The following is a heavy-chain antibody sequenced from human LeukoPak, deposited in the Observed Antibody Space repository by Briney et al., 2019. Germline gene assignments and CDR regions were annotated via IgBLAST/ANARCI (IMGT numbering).Heavy chain of an antibody. CDR2: ISTYNGNT. CDR3: ARDRMDTGTYFDY. CDR1: GYTFTTYG. J-gene: IGHJ4*02. Sequence: ASVKVSCRSSGYTFTTYGITWVRQAPGQGLEWMGWISTYNGNTNYAQKLQGRVTMTTDTSTSTAYMELRSLRSDDTAMYYCARDRMDTGTYFDYWGQGTLVTVSS. D-gene: IGHD5-18*01. V-gene: IGHV1-18*01.